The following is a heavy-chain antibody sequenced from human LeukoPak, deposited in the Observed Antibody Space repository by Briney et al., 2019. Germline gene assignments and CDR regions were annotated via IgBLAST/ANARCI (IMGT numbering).Heavy chain of an antibody. CDR1: GFSFSKSW. V-gene: IGHV3-23*01. CDR2: VTGSGGST. CDR3: AKWGDFDILTGYYVSDF. J-gene: IGHJ4*02. D-gene: IGHD3-9*01. Sequence: GGSLRLSCVASGFSFSKSWMHWVRQAPGKGLLWVSAVTGSGGSTYYADSVKGRFTISRDNSRNTLFLQMNSLRAEDTAVYYCAKWGDFDILTGYYVSDFWGQGTLVTVSS.